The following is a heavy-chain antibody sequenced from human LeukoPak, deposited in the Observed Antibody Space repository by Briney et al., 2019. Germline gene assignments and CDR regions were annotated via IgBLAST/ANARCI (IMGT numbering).Heavy chain of an antibody. CDR1: GFTVSSTY. J-gene: IGHJ4*02. D-gene: IGHD2-2*01. V-gene: IGHV3-66*01. CDR2: ITSGGNS. CDR3: ASGQCSSPSCRYFDY. Sequence: SGGSLRLSCAASGFTVSSTYMNWVRQAPGKGLEWVSVITSGGNSYYADSVKGRFTISRDNSKNTLYLQMNSLRAEDTAVYYCASGQCSSPSCRYFDYWGQGTLVTVSS.